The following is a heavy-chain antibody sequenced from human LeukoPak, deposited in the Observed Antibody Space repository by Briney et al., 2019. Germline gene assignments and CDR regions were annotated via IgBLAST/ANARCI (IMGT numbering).Heavy chain of an antibody. Sequence: SETLSLTCTVSGGSFSSDSWTWIRQPPGKGLEWIGYIYTSGSTNYNPSLKSRVTISVDTSKNQFSLKLSSVTAADTAVYYCASRNDILTGYVFDFWGQGTLVTVSS. V-gene: IGHV4-4*09. CDR1: GGSFSSDS. J-gene: IGHJ4*02. CDR3: ASRNDILTGYVFDF. D-gene: IGHD3-9*01. CDR2: IYTSGST.